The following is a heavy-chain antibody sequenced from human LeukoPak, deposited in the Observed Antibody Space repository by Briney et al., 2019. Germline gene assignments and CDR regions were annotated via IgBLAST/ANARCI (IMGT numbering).Heavy chain of an antibody. V-gene: IGHV4-39*07. CDR1: GGSISSSIYY. Sequence: PPETLSLTCTVSGGSISSSIYYWGWIRQSPGKGLEWIGSIYYSGSTYYNPSLKSRVTISVDTSKNQFSLKLSSVTAADTAVYYCARGVSSGNIWSGYYIDYWGQGTLVTVSS. CDR3: ARGVSSGNIWSGYYIDY. D-gene: IGHD3-3*01. CDR2: IYYSGST. J-gene: IGHJ4*02.